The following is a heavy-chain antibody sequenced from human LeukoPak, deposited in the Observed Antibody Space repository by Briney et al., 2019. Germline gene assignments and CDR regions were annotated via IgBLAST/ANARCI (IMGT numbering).Heavy chain of an antibody. Sequence: SVKVSCKASGYTFTSYFIHWVRQAPGQGLEWMGRIIPILGIANYAQKFQGRVTITADKSTSTVYMELSSLRSEDTAVYYCARVDTAMVIDYWGQGTLVTVSS. CDR3: ARVDTAMVIDY. CDR2: IIPILGIA. J-gene: IGHJ4*02. CDR1: GYTFTSYF. V-gene: IGHV1-69*02. D-gene: IGHD5-18*01.